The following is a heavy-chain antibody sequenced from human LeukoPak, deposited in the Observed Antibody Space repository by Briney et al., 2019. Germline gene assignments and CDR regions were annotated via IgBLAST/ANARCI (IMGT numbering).Heavy chain of an antibody. J-gene: IGHJ4*02. V-gene: IGHV3-53*01. CDR2: IYSGGST. CDR3: VANSGSYQVFDY. CDR1: GFTVSSNY. Sequence: PGGSLRLSCAASGFTVSSNYMSWVRQAPGKGLEWVSVIYSGGSTYYADSVKGRFTISRDNARNSLFLQMNSLRAEDTAVYYCVANSGSYQVFDYWGQGTLVTVSS. D-gene: IGHD1-26*01.